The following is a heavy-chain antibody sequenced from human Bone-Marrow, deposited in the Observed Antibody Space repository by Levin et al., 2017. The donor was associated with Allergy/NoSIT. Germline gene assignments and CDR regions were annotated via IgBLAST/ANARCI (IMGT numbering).Heavy chain of an antibody. CDR1: GFTFNTYA. CDR2: ISGPGGQK. J-gene: IGHJ4*02. D-gene: IGHD4-17*01. CDR3: AKAARGWTAVTSLYYFDS. V-gene: IGHV3-23*01. Sequence: PGGSLRLSCAASGFTFNTYAMTWVRQAPGKGPEWVSGISGPGGQKYYTDSVRGRFTISRDNSATTLYLQMTSLKAEDTAVYYCAKAARGWTAVTSLYYFDSWGQGTLVTVSS.